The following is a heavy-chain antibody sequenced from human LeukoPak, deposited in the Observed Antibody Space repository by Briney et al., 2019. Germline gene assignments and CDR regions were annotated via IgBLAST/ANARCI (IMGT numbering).Heavy chain of an antibody. CDR3: AKDRYYDSSGYYYPPTTFDY. J-gene: IGHJ4*02. Sequence: PGGSLRLSCAASGFTFSSFAMSWVRQAPGKGLEWVSAISGSGGSTYYADSVKGRFTISRDNSKNTLYLQMNSLRAEDTAVYYCAKDRYYDSSGYYYPPTTFDYWGQGTLITVSS. CDR2: ISGSGGST. V-gene: IGHV3-23*01. CDR1: GFTFSSFA. D-gene: IGHD3-22*01.